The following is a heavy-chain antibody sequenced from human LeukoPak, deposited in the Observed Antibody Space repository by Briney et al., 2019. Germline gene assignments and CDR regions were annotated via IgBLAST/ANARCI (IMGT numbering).Heavy chain of an antibody. CDR2: INHSGST. CDR3: ARSTFYMDV. Sequence: SEILSLTCAVYGGSFNTYYWTWIRQPPGKGLEWIGEINHSGSTNYNPSLKSRVTISVDTSKNQFSLNLNSVTAADTAVYYCARSTFYMDVWGKGTTVTVS. V-gene: IGHV4-34*01. J-gene: IGHJ6*03. CDR1: GGSFNTYY.